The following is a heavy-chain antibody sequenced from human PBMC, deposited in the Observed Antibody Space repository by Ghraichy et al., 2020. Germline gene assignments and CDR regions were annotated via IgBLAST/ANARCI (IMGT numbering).Heavy chain of an antibody. CDR2: LSDSGGGT. V-gene: IGHV3-23*01. J-gene: IGHJ3*02. CDR1: GFTFSTFA. Sequence: GALRLSCAASGFTFSTFAMNWVRQAPGKGLEWVSTLSDSGGGTYHADSVKGRFTISRDNSKNRLYLQMDSLRVEDTALYYCVRSRGSTAYYSTFDNWGQGTMVTVSS. D-gene: IGHD3-9*01. CDR3: VRSRGSTAYYSTFDN.